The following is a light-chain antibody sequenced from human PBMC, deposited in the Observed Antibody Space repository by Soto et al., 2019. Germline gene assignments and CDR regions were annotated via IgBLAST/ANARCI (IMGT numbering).Light chain of an antibody. V-gene: IGKV3-15*01. J-gene: IGKJ5*01. CDR2: GAS. Sequence: DIVMTQSPGTVSVSPGERATLSCRASQSVRNNLAWYQQKPGQAPRLLIFGASTRATGTPARFSGSGSGTEFTLTISSLQSEDFAVYYCQQRNIWPPVTFGQGTRLEIK. CDR1: QSVRNN. CDR3: QQRNIWPPVT.